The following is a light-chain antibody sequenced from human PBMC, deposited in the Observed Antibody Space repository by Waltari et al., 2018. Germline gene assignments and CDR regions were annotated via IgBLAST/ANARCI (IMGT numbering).Light chain of an antibody. CDR1: QSISTY. V-gene: IGKV1-39*01. Sequence: DIQMTQSPSSLSASVGDRVTITCRASQSISTYLNWYQQKPGIAPNLLIYGASTLQSGVPSRFSCSGSGTDFTLTISSLQPEDFATYFCQQSYNTPLTFGGGTKVEIK. J-gene: IGKJ4*01. CDR3: QQSYNTPLT. CDR2: GAS.